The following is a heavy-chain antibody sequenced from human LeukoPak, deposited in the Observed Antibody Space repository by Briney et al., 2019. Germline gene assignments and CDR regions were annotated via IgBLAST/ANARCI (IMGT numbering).Heavy chain of an antibody. V-gene: IGHV3-74*01. D-gene: IGHD3-10*01. CDR3: ARVSITMLRGAYR. Sequence: GGSLRLSCAASGFTFSSYWMHWVRQAPGKGLVWVSRINSDGSITSYADSVKGRFTISRDNAKNTLYLQMNSLRAEDTAVYYCARVSITMLRGAYRWGQGTLVTVSS. J-gene: IGHJ4*02. CDR1: GFTFSSYW. CDR2: INSDGSIT.